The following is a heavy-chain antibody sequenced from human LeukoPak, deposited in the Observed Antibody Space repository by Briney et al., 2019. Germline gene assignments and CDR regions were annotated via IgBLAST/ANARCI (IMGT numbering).Heavy chain of an antibody. J-gene: IGHJ3*02. D-gene: IGHD2-2*01. CDR3: TAHCSSTSCENLDAFDI. Sequence: GGSLRLSCAASGFTFSNACMSWVRQAPGKGLERVGRIKSKTDGGTTDYAAPVKGRFTISRDDSKNTLYLQMNSLKTEDTAVYYCTAHCSSTSCENLDAFDIWGQGTMVTVSS. CDR2: IKSKTDGGTT. V-gene: IGHV3-15*01. CDR1: GFTFSNAC.